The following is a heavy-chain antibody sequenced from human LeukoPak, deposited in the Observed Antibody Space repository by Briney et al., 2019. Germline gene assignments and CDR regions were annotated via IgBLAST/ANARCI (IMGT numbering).Heavy chain of an antibody. Sequence: SETLSLTCTVSGGSISSSTYYWGWIRQPPGKGLEWIGSIYYSGSTYYNPSLKSRVTISVDTSKNQFSLRLSSVTAADTAVYDCARLGGIPLWLRDYCGQGTLVTVSS. J-gene: IGHJ4*02. CDR1: GGSISSSTYY. V-gene: IGHV4-39*01. CDR2: IYYSGST. CDR3: ARLGGIPLWLRDY. D-gene: IGHD5-18*01.